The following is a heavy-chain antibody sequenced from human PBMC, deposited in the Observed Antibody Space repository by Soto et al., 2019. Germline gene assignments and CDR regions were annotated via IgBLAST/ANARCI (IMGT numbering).Heavy chain of an antibody. CDR1: GGSISNSYYY. Sequence: QLQLQESGPGLVRPSETPSLTCTVSGGSISNSYYYWGWIRQPPGKGLEWIGSNYYSGTSYYNPSLKSRVTRSIDMSKNQFTQRLTSVTAEDTAVYYCARGRGRAWDFDYWGQGNLVTVSS. D-gene: IGHD7-27*01. CDR2: NYYSGTS. CDR3: ARGRGRAWDFDY. V-gene: IGHV4-39*01. J-gene: IGHJ4*02.